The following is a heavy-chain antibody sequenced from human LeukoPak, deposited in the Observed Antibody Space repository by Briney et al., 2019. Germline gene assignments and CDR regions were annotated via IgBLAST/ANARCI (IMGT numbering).Heavy chain of an antibody. Sequence: PGGSLRLSCAASGFSFSSYAMSWVRQAPGKGLEWVSAISGSGGSTYYADSVKGRFTISRDNSKNTLYLQMNSLRAEDTAVYYCAKAVHYDFWSGYPHFDYWGQGTLVTVSS. V-gene: IGHV3-23*01. D-gene: IGHD3-3*01. CDR3: AKAVHYDFWSGYPHFDY. J-gene: IGHJ4*02. CDR1: GFSFSSYA. CDR2: ISGSGGST.